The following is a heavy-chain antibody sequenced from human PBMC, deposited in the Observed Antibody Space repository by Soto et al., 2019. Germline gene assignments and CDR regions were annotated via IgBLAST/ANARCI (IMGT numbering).Heavy chain of an antibody. CDR3: ARVGPPGSIAARLPCYYYYGMDV. CDR2: ISSSSSYI. J-gene: IGHJ6*02. V-gene: IGHV3-21*01. CDR1: GFTFSSYS. D-gene: IGHD6-6*01. Sequence: GGSLRLSCAASGFTFSSYSMNWVRQAPGKGLAWVSSISSSSSYIYYADSVKGRFTISRDNAKNSLYLQMNSLRAEDTAVYYCARVGPPGSIAARLPCYYYYGMDVWGQGTTVTVSS.